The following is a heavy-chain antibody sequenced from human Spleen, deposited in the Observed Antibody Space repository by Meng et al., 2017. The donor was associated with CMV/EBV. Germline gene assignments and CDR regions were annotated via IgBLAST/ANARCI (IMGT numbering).Heavy chain of an antibody. CDR1: EFTFSTYW. CDR2: ISASGGST. D-gene: IGHD4-11*01. J-gene: IGHJ4*02. CDR3: AKDYSGHYSNYVPNFDY. V-gene: IGHV3-23*01. Sequence: GGSLRLSCAASEFTFSTYWMHWVRQAPGKGLVWVSAISASGGSTHYADSLGGRFTISRDNSKKTLYLQMNSLRAEDTAVYYCAKDYSGHYSNYVPNFDYWGQGTLVTVSS.